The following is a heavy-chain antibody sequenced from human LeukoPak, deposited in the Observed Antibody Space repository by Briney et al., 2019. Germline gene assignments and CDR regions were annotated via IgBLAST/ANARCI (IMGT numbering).Heavy chain of an antibody. Sequence: GRSLRLSCAASGFTVSSNYMSWVRQAPGKGLEYVSAISSNGGSTYYADSVKGRFTISRDNSKNTLYLQMSSLRAEDTAVYYCVKPLNYYDSSGYPLYFDYWGQGTLVTVSS. CDR3: VKPLNYYDSSGYPLYFDY. V-gene: IGHV3-64D*09. J-gene: IGHJ4*02. CDR1: GFTVSSNY. CDR2: ISSNGGST. D-gene: IGHD3-22*01.